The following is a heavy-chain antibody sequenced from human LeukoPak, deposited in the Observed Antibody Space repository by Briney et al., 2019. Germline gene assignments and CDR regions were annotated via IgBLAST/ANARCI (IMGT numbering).Heavy chain of an antibody. CDR2: ISGSGSPI. V-gene: IGHV3-11*04. J-gene: IGHJ3*02. CDR3: AREQMQDGSGSAFDI. CDR1: GFTVSTNF. D-gene: IGHD2-15*01. Sequence: GRSLTLSCGAAGFTVSTNFMGWVRQPPGQGLEWVSYISGSGSPIYYAYSVKGRFTISRDNAKNSLYLQMNSLGAEDTAVYYCAREQMQDGSGSAFDIWGEGTIVTVSS.